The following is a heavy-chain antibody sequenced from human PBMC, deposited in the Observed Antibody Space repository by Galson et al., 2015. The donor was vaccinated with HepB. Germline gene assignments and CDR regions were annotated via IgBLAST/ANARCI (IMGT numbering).Heavy chain of an antibody. CDR3: ARRPDEGWDYYDSSGYYDRYGMDV. CDR1: GFTFSSYS. Sequence: SLRLSCAASGFTFSSYSMNWVRQAPGKGLEWVSYISSSSSTIYYADSVKGRFTISRDNAKNSLYLQMNSLRAEDTAVYYCARRPDEGWDYYDSSGYYDRYGMDVWGQGTTVTVSS. D-gene: IGHD3-22*01. CDR2: ISSSSSTI. J-gene: IGHJ6*02. V-gene: IGHV3-48*04.